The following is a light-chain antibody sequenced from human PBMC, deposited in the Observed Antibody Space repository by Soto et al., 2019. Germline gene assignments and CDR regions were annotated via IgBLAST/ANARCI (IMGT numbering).Light chain of an antibody. Sequence: QSVLTQPPSVSGAPGQRVTISCTGSSSNIGAGYDVHWYQQVPGTAPKLLIYGNSSRPSGVPDRFSGSKSGTSASLAITGLQAEDEADYYCQSYDSSLSGSGVFGGGTKLTVL. CDR2: GNS. J-gene: IGLJ3*02. CDR1: SSNIGAGYD. V-gene: IGLV1-40*01. CDR3: QSYDSSLSGSGV.